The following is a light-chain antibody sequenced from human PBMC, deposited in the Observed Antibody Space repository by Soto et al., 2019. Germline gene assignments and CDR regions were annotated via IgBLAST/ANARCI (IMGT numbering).Light chain of an antibody. V-gene: IGKV3-11*01. CDR2: DAS. Sequence: EIVLTQSPGTLSLSPGERATLSCRASQSVSSYLAWYQQKPGQAPRLLIYDASNRATGIPARFSGSGSGTDFTLTISSLEPEDFAVYYCQQSSNWPQITFGQGTRLEIK. CDR1: QSVSSY. CDR3: QQSSNWPQIT. J-gene: IGKJ5*01.